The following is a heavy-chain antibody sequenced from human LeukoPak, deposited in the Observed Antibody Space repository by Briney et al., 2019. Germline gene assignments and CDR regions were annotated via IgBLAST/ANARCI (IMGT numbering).Heavy chain of an antibody. D-gene: IGHD6-19*01. CDR3: ARGKIAVAGQSYYY. Sequence: GGSLRLSCAASGFTFSSYSMNWVRQAPGKGLEWVSYISSSSSTIYYADSVKGRFTISRDNAKNSLYLQMNSVRAEDTAVYYCARGKIAVAGQSYYYWGQGTLVTVSS. CDR1: GFTFSSYS. J-gene: IGHJ4*02. V-gene: IGHV3-48*01. CDR2: ISSSSSTI.